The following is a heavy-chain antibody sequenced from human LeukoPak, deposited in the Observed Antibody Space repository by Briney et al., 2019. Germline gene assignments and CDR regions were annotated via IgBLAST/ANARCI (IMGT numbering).Heavy chain of an antibody. CDR1: GGSISSSSYF. CDR2: INHSGST. CDR3: ARGVVVVVAATGFYFDY. D-gene: IGHD2-15*01. J-gene: IGHJ4*02. V-gene: IGHV4-30-2*01. Sequence: SETLSLTCTVSGGSISSSSYFWTWIRQPPGKGLEWIGYINHSGSTYYNPSLKSRVTISVDRSKNQSSLNLSSVTAADTAVYYCARGVVVVVAATGFYFDYWGQGTLVTVSS.